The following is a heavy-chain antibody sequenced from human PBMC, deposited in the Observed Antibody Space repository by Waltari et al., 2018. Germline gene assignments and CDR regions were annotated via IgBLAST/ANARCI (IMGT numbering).Heavy chain of an antibody. CDR2: IYYSGST. V-gene: IGHV4-61*01. CDR3: ASSYGDPGLDY. Sequence: QVQLQESGPGLVKPSETLSLTCTVSGGSVSSGSYYWSWIRQPPGKGLEWIGYIYYSGSTNYHPSLKSRVTISVDTSKNQFSLKLSSVTAADTAVYYCASSYGDPGLDYWGQGTLVTVSS. J-gene: IGHJ4*02. D-gene: IGHD4-17*01. CDR1: GGSVSSGSYY.